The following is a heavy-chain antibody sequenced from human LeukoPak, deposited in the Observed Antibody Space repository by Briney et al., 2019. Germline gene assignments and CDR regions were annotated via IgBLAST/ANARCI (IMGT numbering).Heavy chain of an antibody. CDR3: ARGRRYYDSSGRYFDF. D-gene: IGHD3-22*01. CDR1: GVSISSITDY. J-gene: IGHJ4*02. CDR2: MTSSGST. Sequence: SETLSLTCTVSGVSISSITDYWGWIRQPPGKGLEWIGGMTSSGSTNYNPSLKSRVTISVDTSKDQFSLRLSSVTAADTAVYYCARGRRYYDSSGRYFDFWGQGTLVTVSS. V-gene: IGHV4-39*07.